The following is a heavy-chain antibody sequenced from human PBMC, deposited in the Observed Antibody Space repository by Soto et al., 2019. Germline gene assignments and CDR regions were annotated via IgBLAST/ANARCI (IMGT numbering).Heavy chain of an antibody. CDR3: ARIDCTGNNCNPYYHYGMDV. Sequence: QEQLVESGGGVVQPGQSLRLSCAASGFTFNTYGMHWVRQIPGKGLQWVAIIWYDGSIKYYADSVKGRFTSSRDNSRNTLYLQMNSLRDEDTAVYYCARIDCTGNNCNPYYHYGMDVWGQGTTVTVSS. V-gene: IGHV3-33*01. D-gene: IGHD2-8*02. CDR2: IWYDGSIK. J-gene: IGHJ6*02. CDR1: GFTFNTYG.